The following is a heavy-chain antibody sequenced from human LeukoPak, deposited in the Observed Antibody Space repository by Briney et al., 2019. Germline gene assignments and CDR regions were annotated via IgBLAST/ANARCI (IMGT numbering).Heavy chain of an antibody. V-gene: IGHV4-34*01. CDR3: ARATLNCSSTSCYHNWFDP. D-gene: IGHD2-2*01. CDR1: GGFFSGYY. J-gene: IGHJ5*02. Sequence: SETLSLTCAVYGGFFSGYYWSWIRQPPGKGLEWIGEINHSGSTNYNPSLKSRVTISVDTSKNQFSLKLSSVTAADTAVYYCARATLNCSSTSCYHNWFDPWGQGTLVTVSS. CDR2: INHSGST.